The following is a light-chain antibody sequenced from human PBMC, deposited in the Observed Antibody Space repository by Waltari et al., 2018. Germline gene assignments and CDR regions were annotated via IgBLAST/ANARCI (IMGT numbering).Light chain of an antibody. CDR1: SSHVGAYRY. CDR2: GVS. CDR3: SSFTTTSTWV. J-gene: IGLJ3*02. V-gene: IGLV2-14*01. Sequence: QSALTQPASASGSPGQSITISCSRTSSHVGAYRYVSWYQHPPGTAPKLMIFGVSNRPSVVSDRFSGSKSGNTASLTISGLQAEDGADYYCSSFTTTSTWVFGGGTKLTVL.